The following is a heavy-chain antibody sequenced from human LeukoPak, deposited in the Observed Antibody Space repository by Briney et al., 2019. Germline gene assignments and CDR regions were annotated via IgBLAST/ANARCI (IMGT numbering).Heavy chain of an antibody. Sequence: GGSLRLSCAASGFTFSKYWMLWVRQAPGKGLESVSRINTDGTVTTYADSVKGRFTVSRDNADNTMFLQMNSVRDGDTAVYYCATKQWLAPPPGSWGQGTPVTVSS. CDR2: INTDGTVT. J-gene: IGHJ5*02. CDR3: ATKQWLAPPPGS. V-gene: IGHV3-74*01. D-gene: IGHD6-19*01. CDR1: GFTFSKYW.